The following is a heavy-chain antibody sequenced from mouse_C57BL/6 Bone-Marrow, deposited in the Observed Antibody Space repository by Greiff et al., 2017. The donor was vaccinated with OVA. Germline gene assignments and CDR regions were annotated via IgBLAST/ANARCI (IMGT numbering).Heavy chain of an antibody. Sequence: VQLQQSGAELVKPGASVKISCKASGYAFSSYWMNWVKQRPGKGLEWIGQIYPGDGDTNYNGKFKGKATLTADKSSSTAYMQLSSLTSEDSAVYFCARSIYYDYDRDYYAMDYWGQGTSVTVSS. D-gene: IGHD2-4*01. CDR3: ARSIYYDYDRDYYAMDY. CDR2: IYPGDGDT. J-gene: IGHJ4*01. V-gene: IGHV1-80*01. CDR1: GYAFSSYW.